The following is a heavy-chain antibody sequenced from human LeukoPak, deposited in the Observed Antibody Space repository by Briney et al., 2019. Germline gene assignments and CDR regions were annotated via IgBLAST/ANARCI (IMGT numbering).Heavy chain of an antibody. CDR1: GGSISSYY. CDR3: ASGSDAFDI. D-gene: IGHD2-2*03. V-gene: IGHV4-4*07. Sequence: SETLSLTCTVSGGSISSYYWSWIRQPAGKGLEWIGRIYTTGSTNYNPSLKSRVTMSVDTSKNQFSLKLSSVTPEDTAVYYCASGSDAFDIWGQETMVTVSS. J-gene: IGHJ3*02. CDR2: IYTTGST.